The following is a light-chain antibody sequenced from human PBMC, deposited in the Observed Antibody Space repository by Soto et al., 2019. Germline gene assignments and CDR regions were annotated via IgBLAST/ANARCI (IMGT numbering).Light chain of an antibody. CDR1: QSVSSY. Sequence: EIVLTQSPATLSLSPGERATLSCRASQSVSSYLAWYQQKPGQAPRLLIYDASNSATGIPGRFSGSESGTDFTLTISSLEPEDFAVYYCQQRKNWPPFTFGVGTKVEIK. V-gene: IGKV3-11*01. J-gene: IGKJ4*01. CDR2: DAS. CDR3: QQRKNWPPFT.